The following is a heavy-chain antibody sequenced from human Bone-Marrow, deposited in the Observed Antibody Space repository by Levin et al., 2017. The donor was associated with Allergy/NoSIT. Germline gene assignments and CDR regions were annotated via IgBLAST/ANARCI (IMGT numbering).Heavy chain of an antibody. J-gene: IGHJ4*02. CDR3: ARHHENSKFDS. D-gene: IGHD4-11*01. Sequence: SQTLSLTCTVSGGSISSSTHYWGWIRQPPGKGLEWLGTIHYTGSTYYNPSLKSRVTISVDTSKNQFSLNLISVMAADTAVYFCARHHENSKFDSWGQGTLVTVSS. V-gene: IGHV4-39*01. CDR2: IHYTGST. CDR1: GGSISSSTHY.